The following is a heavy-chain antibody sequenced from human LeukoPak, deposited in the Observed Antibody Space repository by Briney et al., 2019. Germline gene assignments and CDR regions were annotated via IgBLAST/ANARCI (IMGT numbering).Heavy chain of an antibody. CDR2: IHHSGGT. V-gene: IGHV4-38-2*02. Sequence: SETLSLTCTVSGYSISSGYYWGWIRQPPGKGLEWIGAIHHSGGTYYNPSLESRVTISVDTSKNQFSLKLSSVTAADTAVYYCATSGWYLLPGVYWGQGTLVTVSS. CDR1: GYSISSGYY. J-gene: IGHJ4*02. D-gene: IGHD6-19*01. CDR3: ATSGWYLLPGVY.